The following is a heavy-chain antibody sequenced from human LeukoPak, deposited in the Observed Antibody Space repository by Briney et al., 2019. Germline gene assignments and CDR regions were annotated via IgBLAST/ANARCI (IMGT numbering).Heavy chain of an antibody. D-gene: IGHD3-10*01. Sequence: GGSLRLSCAASGFTFSTYAMSWVRQAPGKGLELVSAISGSDTGTYYADSVKGRFTISRDNSKNTLYLQMNSLRAEDTAVYYCAKGLYHYYGSGSHTLDFWGQGSQVTVSS. CDR1: GFTFSTYA. V-gene: IGHV3-23*01. CDR2: ISGSDTGT. J-gene: IGHJ4*02. CDR3: AKGLYHYYGSGSHTLDF.